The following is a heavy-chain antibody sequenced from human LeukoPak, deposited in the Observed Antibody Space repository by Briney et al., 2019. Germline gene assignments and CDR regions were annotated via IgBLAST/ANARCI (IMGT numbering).Heavy chain of an antibody. D-gene: IGHD3-10*01. Sequence: SETLSLTCTVAGDSVSSGGYHWSWILQPPGKGLEWIGQIYNSGSANYNPSLKSRVTISLDTSKSQFSLKLSSVTSADTAVYYCARYPAGSGKSDDWGQGTLVTVSS. J-gene: IGHJ4*02. CDR3: ARYPAGSGKSDD. CDR1: GDSVSSGGYH. CDR2: IYNSGSA. V-gene: IGHV4-61*08.